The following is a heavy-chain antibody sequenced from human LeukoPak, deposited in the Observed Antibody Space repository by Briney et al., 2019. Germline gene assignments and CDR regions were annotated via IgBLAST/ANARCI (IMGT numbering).Heavy chain of an antibody. CDR1: GGSISSGGYY. CDR2: IYYSGST. J-gene: IGHJ4*02. V-gene: IGHV4-31*03. Sequence: SQTLSLTCTVSGGSISSGGYYWSWTRQHPGKGLEWIGYIYYSGSTYYNPSLKSRVTISVDTSKNQFSLKLSSVTAADTAVYYCARGLVTTVSPGHDYWGQGTLVTVSS. CDR3: ARGLVTTVSPGHDY. D-gene: IGHD4-17*01.